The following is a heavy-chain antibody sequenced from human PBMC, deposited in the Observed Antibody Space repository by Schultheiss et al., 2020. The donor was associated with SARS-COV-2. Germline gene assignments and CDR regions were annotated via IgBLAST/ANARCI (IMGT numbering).Heavy chain of an antibody. J-gene: IGHJ3*02. CDR2: ISSSSRYI. CDR3: ARGFLRIDAFDI. D-gene: IGHD2-21*01. CDR1: GFTFSSYS. V-gene: IGHV3-21*01. Sequence: GGSLRLPCAASGFTFSSYSMNWVRQAPGKGLEWVSSISSSSRYIYYADSVKGRFTISRDNAKNSLYLQMNSLRAEDTAVYYCARGFLRIDAFDIWGQGTMVTVSS.